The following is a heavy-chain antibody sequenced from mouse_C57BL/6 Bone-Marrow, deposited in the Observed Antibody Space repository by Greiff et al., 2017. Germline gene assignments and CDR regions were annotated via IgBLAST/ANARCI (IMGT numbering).Heavy chain of an antibody. CDR2: IYPRSGNT. V-gene: IGHV1-81*01. Sequence: QVQLKQSGAELARPGASVKLSCKASGYTFKSYGISWVKQRTGQGLEWIGEIYPRSGNTYYNEKFKGKATLTADKSSSTAYMELRSLTSEDSAVYFCARDGGSNYYAMDYWGQGTSVTVSS. CDR1: GYTFKSYG. J-gene: IGHJ4*01. CDR3: ARDGGSNYYAMDY. D-gene: IGHD2-5*01.